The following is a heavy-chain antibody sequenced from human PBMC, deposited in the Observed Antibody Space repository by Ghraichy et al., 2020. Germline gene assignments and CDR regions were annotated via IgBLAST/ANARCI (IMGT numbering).Heavy chain of an antibody. CDR1: GFTFSSYF. V-gene: IGHV3-7*01. CDR3: ARNWKDDYYGMDV. CDR2: IKQDESEK. J-gene: IGHJ6*02. D-gene: IGHD1-1*01. Sequence: GGSLRLSCAASGFTFSSYFMSWVRQAPGKGLEWVANIKQDESEKYYVDSVKGRFTISRDNAKNSLYLQVNSLRADDTAVYYCARNWKDDYYGMDVWGQGTTVTVSS.